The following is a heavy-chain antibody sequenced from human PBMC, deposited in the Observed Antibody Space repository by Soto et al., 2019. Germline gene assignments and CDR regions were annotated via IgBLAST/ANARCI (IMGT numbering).Heavy chain of an antibody. CDR1: GGSISSGDYY. J-gene: IGHJ4*02. CDR2: IYYSGST. Sequence: QVQLQESGPGLVKPSQTLSLTCTVSGGSISSGDYYWSWIRQPPGKGQEWIGYIYYSGSTYYNPSLQRRVTISVDTSKNQCSLKLSSVTAADTAVDYCAQVVVGAMALHCGGQGTLVTVSS. V-gene: IGHV4-30-4*01. D-gene: IGHD2-15*01. CDR3: AQVVVGAMALHC.